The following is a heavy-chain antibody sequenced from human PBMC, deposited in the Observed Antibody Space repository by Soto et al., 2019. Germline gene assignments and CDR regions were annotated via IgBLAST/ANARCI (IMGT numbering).Heavy chain of an antibody. CDR1: GFTVSSNY. CDR2: IYSGGST. Sequence: GGSLRLSCAASGFTVSSNYMSWVRQAPGKGLGWVSLIYSGGSTYYADSVKGRFTISRDNSKNTLYLQMNSLRAEDTAVYYCARALAGYYDFWSGSLQGRWFDPWGQGTLVTVSS. V-gene: IGHV3-66*01. D-gene: IGHD3-3*01. CDR3: ARALAGYYDFWSGSLQGRWFDP. J-gene: IGHJ5*02.